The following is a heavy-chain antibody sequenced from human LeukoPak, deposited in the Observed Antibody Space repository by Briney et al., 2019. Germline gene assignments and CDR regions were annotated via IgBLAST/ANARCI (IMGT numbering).Heavy chain of an antibody. CDR3: ARDAMLRGAFDI. D-gene: IGHD2-2*01. J-gene: IGHJ3*02. V-gene: IGHV4-39*07. Sequence: SETLSLTCTVSGGSINSYYWGWIRQPPGKGLEWIGSIYYSGSTYYNPSLKSRVTISVDTSKNQFSLKLSSATAADTAVYYCARDAMLRGAFDIWGQGTMVTVSS. CDR1: GGSINSYY. CDR2: IYYSGST.